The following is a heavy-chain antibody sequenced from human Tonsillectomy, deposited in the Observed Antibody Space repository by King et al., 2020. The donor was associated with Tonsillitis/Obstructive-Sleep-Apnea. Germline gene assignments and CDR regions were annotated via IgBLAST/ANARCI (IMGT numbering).Heavy chain of an antibody. CDR3: ATKVTTYNGFGWFDP. CDR2: INHSGST. J-gene: IGHJ5*02. CDR1: GGSFSGYY. D-gene: IGHD4-17*01. V-gene: IGHV4-34*01. Sequence: VQLQQWGAGLLKPSETLSLTCAVYGGSFSGYYWSWIRQPPGKGLEWIGEINHSGSTNYNPSLKSRVTISVDTSKNQFSLKLSSVTAADTAVYYCATKVTTYNGFGWFDPWGQGTLVTVSS.